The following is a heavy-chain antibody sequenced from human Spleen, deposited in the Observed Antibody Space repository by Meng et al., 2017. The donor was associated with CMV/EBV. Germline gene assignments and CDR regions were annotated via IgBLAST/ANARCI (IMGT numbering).Heavy chain of an antibody. CDR2: IYYSGST. Sequence: SETLSLTCTVSGGSISSYYWSWIRQPPGKGLEWIGYIYYSGSTNYNPSLKSRVTISVDTSKNQFSLKLSSVTAADTAVYYCAGSDFWSNAFDIWGQGTMVTVSS. D-gene: IGHD3-3*01. V-gene: IGHV4-59*12. J-gene: IGHJ3*02. CDR1: GGSISSYY. CDR3: AGSDFWSNAFDI.